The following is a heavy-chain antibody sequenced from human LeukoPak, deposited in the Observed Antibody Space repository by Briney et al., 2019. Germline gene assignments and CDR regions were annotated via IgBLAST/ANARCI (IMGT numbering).Heavy chain of an antibody. D-gene: IGHD3-9*01. CDR1: GGSISSYY. Sequence: SETLSLTCTVSGGSISSYYWSWIRQPPGKGLEWIGYIYYSGSTNYNPSLKSRVTISVDTSKNQFSLKLSSVTAVDTAVYYCARHAEYYDTTGYYYYYYMDVWGKGTTVTISS. CDR3: ARHAEYYDTTGYYYYYYMDV. CDR2: IYYSGST. J-gene: IGHJ6*03. V-gene: IGHV4-59*08.